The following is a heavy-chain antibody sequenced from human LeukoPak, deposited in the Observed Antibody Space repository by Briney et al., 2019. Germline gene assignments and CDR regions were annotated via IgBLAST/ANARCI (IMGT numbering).Heavy chain of an antibody. CDR1: GGTFSSYA. J-gene: IGHJ2*01. V-gene: IGHV1-69*05. Sequence: GASVKVSCKASGGTFSSYAISWVRQAPGQGLEWMGGIVPIFGTANYAQKFQGRVTITTDESTSTAYMELSSLRSEDTAVYYCARVPQRIAARRERRNWYSDLWGRGTLVTVSS. CDR3: ARVPQRIAARRERRNWYSDL. D-gene: IGHD6-6*01. CDR2: IVPIFGTA.